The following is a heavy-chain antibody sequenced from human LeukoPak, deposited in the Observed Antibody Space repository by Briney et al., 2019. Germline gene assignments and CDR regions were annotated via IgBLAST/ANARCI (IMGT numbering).Heavy chain of an antibody. CDR3: ARVPTGISIDY. CDR2: ISSSSSYI. V-gene: IGHV3-21*01. D-gene: IGHD1-1*01. Sequence: PGGSLRLSCAASGFTFSSYAMSWVRQAPGKGLEWVSSISSSSSYIYYADSVKGRFTISRDNAKNSLYLQMNSLRAEDTAVYYCARVPTGISIDYWGQGTLVTVSS. CDR1: GFTFSSYA. J-gene: IGHJ4*02.